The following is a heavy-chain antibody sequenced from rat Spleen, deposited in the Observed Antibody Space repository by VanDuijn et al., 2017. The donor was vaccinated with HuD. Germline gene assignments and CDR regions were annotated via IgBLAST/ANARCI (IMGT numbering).Heavy chain of an antibody. V-gene: IGHV5-31*01. J-gene: IGHJ2*01. CDR2: ISNSGGSI. CDR1: GFTFNNHW. CDR3: SREGLYGNFFDY. Sequence: EVQLVESGGGLVQPGRSLKLSCAASGFTFNNHWMSWIRQAPGKGLEWVASISNSGGSIYYSDSVKGRFTISRDNAKSTLYLQMDSLRSEDTATYYCSREGLYGNFFDYCGQGVMVIVSS. D-gene: IGHD1-11*01.